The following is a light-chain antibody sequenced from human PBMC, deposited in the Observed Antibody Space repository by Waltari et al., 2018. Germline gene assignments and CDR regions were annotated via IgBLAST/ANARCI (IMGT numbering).Light chain of an antibody. CDR1: SSEVGTYNS. Sequence: QSALTQPPSVSGSPGQSPTIPCTGTSSEVGTYNSVPWYQQHPGKAPKLMIYDVYNRPSGVSDRFSGSKSGNTASLSISGLQAEDEADYYCSSYTTSSTVIFGGGTKLSVL. V-gene: IGLV2-14*03. CDR2: DVY. CDR3: SSYTTSSTVI. J-gene: IGLJ2*01.